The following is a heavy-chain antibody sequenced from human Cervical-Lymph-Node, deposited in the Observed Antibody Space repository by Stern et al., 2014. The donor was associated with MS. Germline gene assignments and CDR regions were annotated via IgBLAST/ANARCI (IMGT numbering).Heavy chain of an antibody. V-gene: IGHV2-70*13. D-gene: IGHD2/OR15-2a*01. Sequence: QITLKESGPALVKLTETLTLTCSLSGFSLNTRGVCVTWVRQPPGKALEWLARIDWDNDRYYSASLKTRLSISTDTTKSQVVLTMTDVAHVDTATYYCVRCPNDFFYDQGMDVWGQGTTVTVSS. CDR3: VRCPNDFFYDQGMDV. J-gene: IGHJ6*02. CDR2: IDWDNDR. CDR1: GFSLNTRGVC.